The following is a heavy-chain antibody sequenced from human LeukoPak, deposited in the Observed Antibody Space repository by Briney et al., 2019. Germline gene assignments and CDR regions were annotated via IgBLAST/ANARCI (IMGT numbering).Heavy chain of an antibody. J-gene: IGHJ4*02. Sequence: GGSLRLSCAASGFTFSSYAMHWVRQAPGKGLEWVAVISYDGSNKYYADSVKGRFTISRDNAKNSLYLQMNSLRAEDTAVYYCARENDYSNYINYFDYWGQGTLVTVSS. D-gene: IGHD4-11*01. CDR2: ISYDGSNK. CDR3: ARENDYSNYINYFDY. CDR1: GFTFSSYA. V-gene: IGHV3-30*04.